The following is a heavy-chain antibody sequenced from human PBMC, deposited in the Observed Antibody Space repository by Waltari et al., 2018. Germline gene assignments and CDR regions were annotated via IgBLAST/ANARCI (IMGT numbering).Heavy chain of an antibody. CDR3: AKEMTTVTSGTDY. Sequence: VQLVESGGGLVQPGGSLRLACAGSGFTFNNFAMTCVRQAPGKGLEWVSTISGSGSSTYYADSVKGRLTISRDNSKNTLHLQMNTLRAEDTAVYYCAKEMTTVTSGTDYWGQGTLVTVSS. V-gene: IGHV3-23*04. D-gene: IGHD4-17*01. J-gene: IGHJ4*02. CDR2: ISGSGSST. CDR1: GFTFNNFA.